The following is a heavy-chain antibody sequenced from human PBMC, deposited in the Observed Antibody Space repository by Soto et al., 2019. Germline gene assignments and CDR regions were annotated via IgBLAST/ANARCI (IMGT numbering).Heavy chain of an antibody. CDR2: IYYTGRT. V-gene: IGHV4-39*01. CDR1: GGSINNSDYH. J-gene: IGHJ5*02. D-gene: IGHD1-20*01. Sequence: NPSETLSLSCTVSGGSINNSDYHWAWIRQPPGKGLEWIGNIYYTGRTFYTPSLKSRVIIFLDTSSNQFSLKMNSVTAADTAVYFCARNNSRIGFMFDPWGRGTLVTVSS. CDR3: ARNNSRIGFMFDP.